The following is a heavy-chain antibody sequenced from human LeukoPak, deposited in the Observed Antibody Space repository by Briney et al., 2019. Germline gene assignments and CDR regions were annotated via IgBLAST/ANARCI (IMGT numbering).Heavy chain of an antibody. CDR3: ARDIDRVFNWFDP. J-gene: IGHJ5*02. Sequence: ASVKVSCKASGYTFTSYGISWVRQAPGQGLEWMGWISAYNGNTNYAQKLQGRVTITRDTSASTVYMELSSLRSEDTAVYYCARDIDRVFNWFDPWGRGTLVTVSS. V-gene: IGHV1-18*01. CDR2: ISAYNGNT. CDR1: GYTFTSYG. D-gene: IGHD6-13*01.